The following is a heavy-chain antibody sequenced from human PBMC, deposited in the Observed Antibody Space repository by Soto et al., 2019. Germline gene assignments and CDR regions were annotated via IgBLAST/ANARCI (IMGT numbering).Heavy chain of an antibody. J-gene: IGHJ3*02. CDR3: ARDQGDAGDGGSGDAFDI. CDR1: GFTFSSYS. D-gene: IGHD3-10*01. Sequence: GGSLRLSCAASGFTFSSYSMNWVRQAPGKGLEWVSSISSSSSYIYYADSVKGRFTISRDNAKNSLYLQMNSLRAEDTAVYYCARDQGDAGDGGSGDAFDIWGQGTMVTVSS. CDR2: ISSSSSYI. V-gene: IGHV3-21*01.